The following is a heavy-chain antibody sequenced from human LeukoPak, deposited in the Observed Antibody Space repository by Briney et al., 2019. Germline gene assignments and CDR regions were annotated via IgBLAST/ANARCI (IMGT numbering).Heavy chain of an antibody. Sequence: SETLSLTCTVSGGSISSYYWSWIRQPPGKGLEWIGYIYYSGSTNYNPSLKSRVTISVDTSKNQFSLKLSSVTAADTAVYYCARVIAAAGTVLFDYWGQGTLVTVSS. CDR3: ARVIAAAGTVLFDY. CDR2: IYYSGST. D-gene: IGHD6-13*01. CDR1: GGSISSYY. J-gene: IGHJ4*02. V-gene: IGHV4-59*01.